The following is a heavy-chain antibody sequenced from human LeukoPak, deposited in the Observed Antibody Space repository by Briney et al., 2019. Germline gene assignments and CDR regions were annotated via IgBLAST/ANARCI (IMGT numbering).Heavy chain of an antibody. CDR3: ASGPFSYCDFESGYFGFDY. CDR2: INTNTGNP. CDR1: GYTFTSYA. V-gene: IGHV7-4-1*02. Sequence: ASVKVSCKASGYTFTSYAMNWVRQAPGQGLEWMGWINTNTGNPTYAQGFTGRFVFSLDTSVSTAYLQISSLKAEDTAVYYCASGPFSYCDFESGYFGFDYWGQGTLVTVSS. D-gene: IGHD3-3*01. J-gene: IGHJ4*02.